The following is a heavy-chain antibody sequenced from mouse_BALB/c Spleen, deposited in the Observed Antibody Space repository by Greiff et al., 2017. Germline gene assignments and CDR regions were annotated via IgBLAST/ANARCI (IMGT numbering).Heavy chain of an antibody. Sequence: VLLQQSGAELVRSGASVKLSCTASGFNIKDYYMHWVKQRPEQGLEWIGWIDPENGDTEYAPKFQGKATMTADTSSNTAYLQLSSLTSEDTAVYYCNAYSAYAMDYWGQGTSVTVSS. V-gene: IGHV14-4*02. CDR3: NAYSAYAMDY. D-gene: IGHD2-1*01. CDR1: GFNIKDYY. CDR2: IDPENGDT. J-gene: IGHJ4*01.